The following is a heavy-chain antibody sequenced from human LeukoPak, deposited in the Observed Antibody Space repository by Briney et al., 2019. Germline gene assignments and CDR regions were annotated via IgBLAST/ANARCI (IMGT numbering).Heavy chain of an antibody. Sequence: PSETLSLTCTVSGGSISSGGYYWSWIRQHPGKGLEWIGYIYYSGSTYYNPSLKSRVTISVDTSKNQLSLKLSSVTAADTAVYYCARDRHGYFDYWGQGTLVTVSS. CDR3: ARDRHGYFDY. J-gene: IGHJ4*02. CDR2: IYYSGST. CDR1: GGSISSGGYY. V-gene: IGHV4-31*03.